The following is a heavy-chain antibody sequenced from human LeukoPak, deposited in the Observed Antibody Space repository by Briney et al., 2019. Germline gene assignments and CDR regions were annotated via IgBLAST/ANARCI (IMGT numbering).Heavy chain of an antibody. D-gene: IGHD3-9*01. Sequence: TLSLTCILSVGSLSSGGYYWSWIRQHPGKGLEWIGYIYYSGSTYYNPSLKSRVTISVDTSKNQFSLKLSSVTAADTAVYYCARGSPGRFDILTGFDYWGQGTLVTVSS. CDR2: IYYSGST. J-gene: IGHJ4*02. V-gene: IGHV4-31*03. CDR1: VGSLSSGGYY. CDR3: ARGSPGRFDILTGFDY.